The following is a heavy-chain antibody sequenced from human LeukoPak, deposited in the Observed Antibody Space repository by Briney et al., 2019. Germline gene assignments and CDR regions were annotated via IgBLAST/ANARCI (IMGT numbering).Heavy chain of an antibody. J-gene: IGHJ3*02. CDR1: GFTFSSYS. CDR2: ISSSSSYI. D-gene: IGHD3-16*01. Sequence: GGSLRLSCAASGFTFSSYSMNWVRQAPGKGLEWVSSISSSSSYIYYADSVKGRFTISRDNAKNSLYLQMNSLRAEDTAVYYCARDVDLWGRGAFDIWGQGTMVTVSS. CDR3: ARDVDLWGRGAFDI. V-gene: IGHV3-21*01.